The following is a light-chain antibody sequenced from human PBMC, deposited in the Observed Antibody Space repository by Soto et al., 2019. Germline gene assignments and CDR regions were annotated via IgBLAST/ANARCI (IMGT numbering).Light chain of an antibody. CDR3: PHYATLPT. V-gene: IGKV1-39*01. CDR2: ATS. Sequence: TSRASQIIIRHLNWYQQKPGKAPKFLIYATSTLQSGVPSRFIGSGSGTDDTLTLSSLYSEAFATYYGPHYATLPTFAQGTRLEIK. CDR1: QIIIRH. J-gene: IGKJ5*01.